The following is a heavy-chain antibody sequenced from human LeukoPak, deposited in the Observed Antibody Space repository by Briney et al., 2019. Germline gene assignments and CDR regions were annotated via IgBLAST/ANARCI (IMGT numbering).Heavy chain of an antibody. CDR1: GFTFSSYS. J-gene: IGHJ5*02. CDR3: ARDLRIGRYNNWFDP. V-gene: IGHV3-21*01. Sequence: GGSLRLSCAASGFTFSSYSMNWVRQAPGKGLEWVSSISTSSSYIYYADSVKGRFTISRDNAKNSLYLQMNSLRAEDTAVYYCARDLRIGRYNNWFDPWGQGTLVTVSS. CDR2: ISTSSSYI. D-gene: IGHD3-9*01.